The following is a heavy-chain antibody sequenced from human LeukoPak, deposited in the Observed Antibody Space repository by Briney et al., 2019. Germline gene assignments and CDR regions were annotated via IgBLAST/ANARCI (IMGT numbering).Heavy chain of an antibody. D-gene: IGHD6-19*01. Sequence: ASVKVSCKVSGYTLTELSMHWVRQAPGKGLEWMGGFDPEDGETIYAQKFQGRVTMTEDTSTDTAYMELSSLGSDDTAVYYCARSRVAVAGNVMDWFDPWGQGTLVTVSS. CDR3: ARSRVAVAGNVMDWFDP. CDR1: GYTLTELS. V-gene: IGHV1-24*01. J-gene: IGHJ5*02. CDR2: FDPEDGET.